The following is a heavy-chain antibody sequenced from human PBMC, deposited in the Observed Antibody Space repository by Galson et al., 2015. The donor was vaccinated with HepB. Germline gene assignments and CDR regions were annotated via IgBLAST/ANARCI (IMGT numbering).Heavy chain of an antibody. CDR2: ISSSSSAI. D-gene: IGHD3/OR15-3a*01. Sequence: SLRLSCAASGFTFSSYSMNWVRQAPGKGLEWVSYISSSSSAIYYADSVKGRFTISRDNAKNSLYLQMNSLRAEDTAVYYCATNRDFWTGGYCDYWGQGTLVTVSS. CDR1: GFTFSSYS. V-gene: IGHV3-48*01. J-gene: IGHJ4*02. CDR3: ATNRDFWTGGYCDY.